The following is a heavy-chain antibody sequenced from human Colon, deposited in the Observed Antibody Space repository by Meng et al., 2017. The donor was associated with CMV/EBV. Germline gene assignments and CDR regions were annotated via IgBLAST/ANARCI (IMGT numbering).Heavy chain of an antibody. V-gene: IGHV4-59*01. J-gene: IGHJ5*02. CDR2: IFYSGST. CDR3: AGLGTTNWFDP. D-gene: IGHD1-26*01. Sequence: SETLSLTCTVSGGSISNYYWNWIRQPPGKGLEWVGYIFYSGSTSYNPSLKIRVTISVDTSKKQLSLKLSSVTAADTAVYYCAGLGTTNWFDPWGQGTLVTVSS. CDR1: GGSISNYY.